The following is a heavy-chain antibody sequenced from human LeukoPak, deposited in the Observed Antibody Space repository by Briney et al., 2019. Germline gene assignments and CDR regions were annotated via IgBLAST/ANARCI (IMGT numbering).Heavy chain of an antibody. CDR1: GGSFSGYY. J-gene: IGHJ6*04. D-gene: IGHD6-13*01. Sequence: SETLSLTCAVYGGSFSGYYWSWIRQPPGKGLEWIGEINHSGSTNYKPSLKSRVTISVDTSKNQFSLKLSSVTAADTAVYYCARYKAAAWGSTDVWGKGTTVTISS. V-gene: IGHV4-34*01. CDR3: ARYKAAAWGSTDV. CDR2: INHSGST.